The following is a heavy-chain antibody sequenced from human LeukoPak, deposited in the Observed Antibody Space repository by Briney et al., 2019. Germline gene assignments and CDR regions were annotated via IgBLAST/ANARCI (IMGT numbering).Heavy chain of an antibody. CDR1: GYTFTSYD. J-gene: IGHJ5*02. Sequence: AYAKAPFKASGYTFTSYDINWVRQATGQGLVXXXXMNPNSGNTGYTQKFPGRVTMTRNTSISTAYMELSSLSSEDTAVYYCARGPGYRSGWYWFDPWGQGTLVTVSS. D-gene: IGHD6-19*01. V-gene: IGHV1-8*01. CDR2: MNPNSGNT. CDR3: ARGPGYRSGWYWFDP.